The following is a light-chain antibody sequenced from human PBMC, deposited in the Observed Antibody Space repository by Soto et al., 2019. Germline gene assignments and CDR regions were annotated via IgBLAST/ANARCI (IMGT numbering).Light chain of an antibody. V-gene: IGLV1-40*01. CDR1: TSNIGTTSD. CDR3: QSYDSSLSASI. CDR2: ANT. J-gene: IGLJ7*01. Sequence: QSVLTQPPSVSGAPGQRVTISCTGSTSNIGTTSDVHWYQHVPGTAPKVLIYANTNRPAGVPDRFSGSKSGTSASLAITGLQAEDEAYYYCQSYDSSLSASIFGGGTQLTVL.